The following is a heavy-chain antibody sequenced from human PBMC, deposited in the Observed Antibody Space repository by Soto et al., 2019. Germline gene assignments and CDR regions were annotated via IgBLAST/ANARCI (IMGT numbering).Heavy chain of an antibody. J-gene: IGHJ1*01. CDR1: GGSISSYY. CDR3: AGGSSLCWECFHH. Sequence: QVQLQESGPGLVKPSETLSLTCNVSGGSISSYYWSWIRQPPGKGLEYIGHVYNSGSTIHSPSLKSRATISVDTSKNQFSLKLTSVTAADTAVYYCAGGSSLCWECFHHWGQVILITVSS. D-gene: IGHD2-2*01. V-gene: IGHV4-59*01. CDR2: VYNSGST.